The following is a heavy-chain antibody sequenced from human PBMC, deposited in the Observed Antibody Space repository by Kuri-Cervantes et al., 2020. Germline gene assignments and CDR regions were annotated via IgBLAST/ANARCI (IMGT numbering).Heavy chain of an antibody. CDR3: ARDCSGAGCYVLSLAFDI. CDR2: TYYRSKWYN. J-gene: IGHJ3*02. CDR1: GDSVSSNSAA. Sequence: SETLSLTCAISGDSVSSNSAAWNWIRQSPSRGLEWLGRTYYRSKWYNDYAVSVKSRIDINPDTSKNQFSLQLNSVTPEDTAVYYCARDCSGAGCYVLSLAFDIWGQGKMVTVSS. V-gene: IGHV6-1*01. D-gene: IGHD2-15*01.